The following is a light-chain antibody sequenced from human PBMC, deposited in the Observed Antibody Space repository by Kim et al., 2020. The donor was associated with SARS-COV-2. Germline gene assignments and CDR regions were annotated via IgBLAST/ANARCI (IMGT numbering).Light chain of an antibody. Sequence: CLSQPPKHAGTGDSGKVGGQEAAWLQHHQRHPPKRLSYRDNNRPSGISERFSASRSGNTASLTITGLQPEDEADYYCSAWDGSLSAWVFGGGTQLTVL. J-gene: IGLJ3*02. CDR2: RDN. CDR3: SAWDGSLSAWV. CDR1: SGKVGGQE. V-gene: IGLV10-54*01.